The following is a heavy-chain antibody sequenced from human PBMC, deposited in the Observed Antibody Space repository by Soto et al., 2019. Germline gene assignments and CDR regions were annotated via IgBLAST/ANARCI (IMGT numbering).Heavy chain of an antibody. J-gene: IGHJ3*02. D-gene: IGHD2-15*01. CDR1: CGSFSGYY. Sequence: SETLSLTCAVYCGSFSGYYWSWIRQPPGKGLEWIGEINHSGSTNYNPSLKSRVTISVDTSKNQFSLKLSSVTAADTAVYYCARGDCSGGSCPDDAFDIWGQGTMVTVSS. V-gene: IGHV4-34*01. CDR3: ARGDCSGGSCPDDAFDI. CDR2: INHSGST.